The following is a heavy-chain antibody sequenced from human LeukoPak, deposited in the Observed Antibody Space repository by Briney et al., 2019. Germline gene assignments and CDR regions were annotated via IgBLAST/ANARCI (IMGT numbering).Heavy chain of an antibody. CDR1: GGSISSSSYY. D-gene: IGHD3-10*01. CDR3: ARIIRITMVRGVIMGFDP. J-gene: IGHJ5*02. Sequence: SETLSLTCTVSGGSISSSSYYWGWIRQPPGKGLEWIGSIYYSGSTYYNPSLKSRVTISVDTSKNQFSLKLSSVTAADTAVYYCARIIRITMVRGVIMGFDPWGQGTLVTVSS. CDR2: IYYSGST. V-gene: IGHV4-39*01.